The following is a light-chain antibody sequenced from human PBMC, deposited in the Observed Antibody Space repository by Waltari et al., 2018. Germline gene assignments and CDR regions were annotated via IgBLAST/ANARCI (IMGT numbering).Light chain of an antibody. J-gene: IGKJ1*01. V-gene: IGKV2-28*01. CDR1: QSLLHRNGYNY. CDR3: MQSLHTPLT. Sequence: DIVMTQSPLSLSVTPGEPASISCRSSQSLLHRNGYNYLGWYLQNPGQSPQLLVYLGSNRASGVPDRFSGSGSGTDFTLKISRVEADDVGVYYCMQSLHTPLTFGQGTKVEI. CDR2: LGS.